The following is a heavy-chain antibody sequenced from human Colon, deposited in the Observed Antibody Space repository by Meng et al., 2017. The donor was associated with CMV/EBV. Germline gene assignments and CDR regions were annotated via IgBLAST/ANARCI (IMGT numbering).Heavy chain of an antibody. CDR2: IIPIFGTA. J-gene: IGHJ1*01. CDR1: GGTFSSYA. D-gene: IGHD2-2*01. CDR3: TVRANVVVPAALPFQH. V-gene: IGHV1-69*05. Sequence: SGGTFSSYAISWVRQAPGQGLEWMGGIIPIFGTANYAQKFQGRVTITTDESRSTAYMELSSLRSEDTAVYYCTVRANVVVPAALPFQHWGQGTLVTVSS.